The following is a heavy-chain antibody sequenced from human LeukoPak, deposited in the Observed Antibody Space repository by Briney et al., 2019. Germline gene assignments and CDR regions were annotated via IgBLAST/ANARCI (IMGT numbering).Heavy chain of an antibody. CDR3: ARIFRYQLVDYYALDV. Sequence: PGGSLRLSCAASGFTFSDYAMDWVRQAPGKGLEWFSAISSSSAYIYYADSVKGRFTISRDNAKSSVSLQMNSLRAGDTAVYYCARIFRYQLVDYYALDVWGQGTTVTVSS. CDR2: ISSSSAYI. D-gene: IGHD2-2*01. V-gene: IGHV3-21*01. J-gene: IGHJ6*02. CDR1: GFTFSDYA.